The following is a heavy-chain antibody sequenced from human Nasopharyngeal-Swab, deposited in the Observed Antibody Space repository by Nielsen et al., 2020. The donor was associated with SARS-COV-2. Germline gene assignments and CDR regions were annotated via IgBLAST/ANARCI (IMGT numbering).Heavy chain of an antibody. V-gene: IGHV3-21*01. CDR2: ISSSSSYI. D-gene: IGHD3-22*01. CDR3: ASDPYYDTSDDAFDI. Sequence: VRQAPGKGLEWVSSISSSSSYIYYADSVKGRFTISRDNAKNSLYLQMSSLRAEDTAVYYCASDPYYDTSDDAFDIWGQGTMVTVSS. J-gene: IGHJ3*02.